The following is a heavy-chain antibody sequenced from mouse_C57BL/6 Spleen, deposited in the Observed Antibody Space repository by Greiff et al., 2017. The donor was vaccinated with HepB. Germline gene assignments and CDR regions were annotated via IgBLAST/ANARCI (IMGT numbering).Heavy chain of an antibody. D-gene: IGHD2-3*01. CDR2: INPYNGGT. J-gene: IGHJ2*01. V-gene: IGHV1-19*01. CDR3: AREGDDGYLIFDY. Sequence: EVKLQESGPVLVKPGASVKMSCKASGYTFTDYYMNWVKQSHGKSLEWIGVINPYNGGTSYNQKFKGKATLTVDKSSSTAYMELNSLTSEDSAVYYCAREGDDGYLIFDYWGQGTTLTVSS. CDR1: GYTFTDYY.